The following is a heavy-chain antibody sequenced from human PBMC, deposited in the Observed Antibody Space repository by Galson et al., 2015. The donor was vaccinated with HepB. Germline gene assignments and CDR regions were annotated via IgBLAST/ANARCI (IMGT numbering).Heavy chain of an antibody. D-gene: IGHD3-16*01. CDR2: ISYSGVYT. Sequence: SLRLSCAASGFTFSNYAMNWVRQAPGKGLEWVSSISYSGVYTYYADSVKGRFTISRDNSRNTLYLQMHSLRAEDTAIYYCAKGEVAGYGPWGYWGQGTLVTVSS. V-gene: IGHV3-23*01. CDR3: AKGEVAGYGPWGY. CDR1: GFTFSNYA. J-gene: IGHJ4*02.